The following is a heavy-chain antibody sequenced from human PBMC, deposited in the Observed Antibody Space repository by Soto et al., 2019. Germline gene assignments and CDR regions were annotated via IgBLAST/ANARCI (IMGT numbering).Heavy chain of an antibody. CDR1: GGSISSYY. V-gene: IGHV4-59*01. CDR3: ARGLLDVLALDY. D-gene: IGHD3-3*01. Sequence: SETLSLTCTVSGGSISSYYWSWIRQPPGKGLEWIGYIYYSGSTNYNPSLKSRVTISVDTSKNQFSLKLSSVTAADTAVYYCARGLLDVLALDYWGQGTLVTVSS. J-gene: IGHJ4*02. CDR2: IYYSGST.